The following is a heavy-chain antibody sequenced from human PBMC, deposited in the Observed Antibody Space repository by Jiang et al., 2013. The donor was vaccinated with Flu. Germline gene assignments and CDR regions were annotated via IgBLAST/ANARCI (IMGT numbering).Heavy chain of an antibody. Sequence: GPGLVKPSGTLSLTCAVSGGSVSNDHWWTWIRQPPGKGLEWIGEIHRSGSTNYNPSLKSRVTISLDKSKNFFSLKLSSVTAADTAVYYCARRSYYDSTGYFDYWGQGTLVTVSS. CDR2: IHRSGST. V-gene: IGHV4-4*02. CDR3: ARRSYYDSTGYFDY. J-gene: IGHJ4*02. D-gene: IGHD3-22*01. CDR1: GGSVSNDHW.